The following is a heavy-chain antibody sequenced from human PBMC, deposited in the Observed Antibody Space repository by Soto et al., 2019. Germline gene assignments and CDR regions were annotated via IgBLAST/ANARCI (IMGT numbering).Heavy chain of an antibody. Sequence: QVQLVQSGAEVKKPGSSVKVSCKASGGTFSSYAISWVRQAPGQGLEWMGGIIPIFGTANYAQKFQGRVTITADKSTSTADMELSSLRSEDTAVYYCARGELVAAAGTNYYYYYYGMDVWGQGTTVTVSS. CDR2: IIPIFGTA. CDR1: GGTFSSYA. D-gene: IGHD6-13*01. J-gene: IGHJ6*02. V-gene: IGHV1-69*06. CDR3: ARGELVAAAGTNYYYYYYGMDV.